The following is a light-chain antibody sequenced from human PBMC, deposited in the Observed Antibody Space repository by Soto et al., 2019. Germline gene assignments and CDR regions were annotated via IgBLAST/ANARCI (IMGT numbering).Light chain of an antibody. CDR3: LQYNGYPLT. V-gene: IGKV1-17*03. J-gene: IGKJ4*01. CDR2: AAS. Sequence: DIQMTQSPSAMSASVGDRVTITCRASQAISNYLAWFQQKPGKVPKLLIYAASSLQSGVPSRFSGSGSGTEFTLTISSLQPEDFASYFCLQYNGYPLTFGGGTKVEI. CDR1: QAISNY.